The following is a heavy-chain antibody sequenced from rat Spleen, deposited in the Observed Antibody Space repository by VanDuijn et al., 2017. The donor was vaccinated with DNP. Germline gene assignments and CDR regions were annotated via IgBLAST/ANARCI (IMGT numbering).Heavy chain of an antibody. CDR2: ISYDGGST. Sequence: EVQLVESGGGLVQPGRSMKFSCAASGFIFSNYYMAWVRQAPKKGLEWVATISYDGGSTYYRDSVKGRFTISRDNAKSTLYLQMNSLRSEDTATYYCMSTFDVMDAWGQGASVTVSS. CDR3: MSTFDVMDA. J-gene: IGHJ4*01. CDR1: GFIFSNYY. V-gene: IGHV5-22*01. D-gene: IGHD3-4*01.